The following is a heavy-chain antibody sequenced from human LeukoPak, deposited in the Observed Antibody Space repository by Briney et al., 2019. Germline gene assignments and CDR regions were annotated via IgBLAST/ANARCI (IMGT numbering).Heavy chain of an antibody. CDR2: VSFDGSNE. Sequence: GGSLRLSCAASGFTFSSYGMHWVRQSPGRGLEWVSFVSFDGSNEFYADSLKGRFTISRDNAKNSLYLQMNSLRDEDTAVYYCASNYYDSSGYYRWGQGTLVTVSS. D-gene: IGHD3-22*01. CDR3: ASNYYDSSGYYR. J-gene: IGHJ4*02. CDR1: GFTFSSYG. V-gene: IGHV3-30*03.